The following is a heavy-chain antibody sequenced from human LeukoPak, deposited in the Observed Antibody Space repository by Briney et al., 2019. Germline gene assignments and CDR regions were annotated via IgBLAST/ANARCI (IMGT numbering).Heavy chain of an antibody. CDR2: ISASGDVT. D-gene: IGHD1-26*01. Sequence: GGALRLSCGASRFSFSTYPMGWVRRAPGKGREGGSGISASGDVTFHADPVTGRFTISRDNSRNTLYLQMNSLRAEDTAEYYCAKSLLTTASGTGRAFDIWGQGTTVTVSS. CDR1: RFSFSTYP. CDR3: AKSLLTTASGTGRAFDI. V-gene: IGHV3-23*01. J-gene: IGHJ3*02.